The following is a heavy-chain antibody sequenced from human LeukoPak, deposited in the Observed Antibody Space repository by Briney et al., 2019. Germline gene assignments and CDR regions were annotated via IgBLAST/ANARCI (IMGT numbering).Heavy chain of an antibody. CDR1: GGSISSSSYY. D-gene: IGHD4-11*01. CDR3: ARHADYKGEDY. CDR2: IHHSGST. J-gene: IGHJ4*02. Sequence: PSETLSLTCTVSGGSISSSSYYWGWMRQPTGKGLEWIGSIHHSGSTYYNPSLNSRVTISVDTSNNQFSLKLSSVTAADTAVYYCARHADYKGEDYWGQGTLVTVSS. V-gene: IGHV4-39*01.